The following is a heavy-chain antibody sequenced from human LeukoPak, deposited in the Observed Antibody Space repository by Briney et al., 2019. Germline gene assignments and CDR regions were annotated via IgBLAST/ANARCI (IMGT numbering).Heavy chain of an antibody. CDR3: ARDRGGSGDFDY. CDR2: INAGNGNT. J-gene: IGHJ4*02. CDR1: GYTFTNHD. D-gene: IGHD3-10*01. V-gene: IGHV1-3*03. Sequence: ASVKVSCKTSGYTFTNHDMHWVRQAPGQRLEWMGWINAGNGNTKYSQEFQGRVTITRDTSASTAYMELSSLRSEDMAVYYCARDRGGSGDFDYWGQGTLVTVSS.